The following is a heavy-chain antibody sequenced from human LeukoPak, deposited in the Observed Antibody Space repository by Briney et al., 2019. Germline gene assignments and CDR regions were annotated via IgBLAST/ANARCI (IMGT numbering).Heavy chain of an antibody. CDR1: GFTFSSYS. J-gene: IGHJ4*02. Sequence: HPGGSLRLSCAASGFTFSSYSMNRVRQAPGKGLEWVSYISSSSSTIYYADSVKGRFTISRDNAKNSLYLQMNSLRAEDTAVYYCAKVRSSSGWYFDVHFDYWGQGTLVTVSS. V-gene: IGHV3-48*04. CDR2: ISSSSSTI. D-gene: IGHD6-19*01. CDR3: AKVRSSSGWYFDVHFDY.